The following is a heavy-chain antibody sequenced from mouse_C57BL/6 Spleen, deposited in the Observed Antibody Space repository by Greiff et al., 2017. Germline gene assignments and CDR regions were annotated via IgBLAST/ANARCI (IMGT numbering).Heavy chain of an antibody. Sequence: QVQLKQSGPGLVQPSQCLSITCTASGFSFTSYGVHWVRQSPGKGLEWLGVIWSGGSTDYNAAFIYRLSISKDNSKRQVFFKMNSLQADDTAIYYCANYYYGKGAIDYWGQGTSVTVSS. J-gene: IGHJ4*01. D-gene: IGHD1-1*01. CDR2: IWSGGST. V-gene: IGHV2-2*01. CDR1: GFSFTSYG. CDR3: ANYYYGKGAIDY.